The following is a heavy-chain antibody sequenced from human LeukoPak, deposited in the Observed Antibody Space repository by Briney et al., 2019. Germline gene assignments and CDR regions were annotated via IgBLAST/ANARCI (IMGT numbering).Heavy chain of an antibody. J-gene: IGHJ4*02. V-gene: IGHV3-30*18. D-gene: IGHD3-3*01. CDR1: GFTFSSYG. CDR2: ISYDGSNK. CDR3: AKERDFWSGYHDY. Sequence: GRSLRLSCAASGFTFSSYGMHWVRQAPGKGLERVAVISYDGSNKYYADSVKGRFTISRDNSKNTLYLQMNSLRAEDTAVYYCAKERDFWSGYHDYWGQGTLVTVSS.